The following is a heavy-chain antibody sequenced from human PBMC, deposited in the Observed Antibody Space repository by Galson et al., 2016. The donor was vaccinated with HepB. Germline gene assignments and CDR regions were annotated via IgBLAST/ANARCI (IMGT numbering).Heavy chain of an antibody. D-gene: IGHD3-3*01. J-gene: IGHJ5*02. Sequence: ETLSLTCAVFGGTFNGYYWTWIRQPPGKGLEWIGEINHSGNTNYNPSLKSRVNLSVGMSKKQFTLELTSVTVADTAIYYCARGTYYDSATRFDPWGQGTPVTVAS. CDR3: ARGTYYDSATRFDP. CDR2: INHSGNT. V-gene: IGHV4-34*01. CDR1: GGTFNGYY.